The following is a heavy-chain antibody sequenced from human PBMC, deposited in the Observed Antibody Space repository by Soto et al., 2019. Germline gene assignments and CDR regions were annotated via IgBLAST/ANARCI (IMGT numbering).Heavy chain of an antibody. CDR2: IYYNGST. Sequence: QVQLQESGPGLVKPSQTLSLTCTVSGGSISTGGYYWTWIRQHPGKGLEWIGYIYYNGSTYYNPSLKSRVTISVDTSKNQFSLKLSSVTAADTAVYYFARGLSVTLFDNWGQGTLVTVSS. J-gene: IGHJ4*02. D-gene: IGHD4-17*01. CDR1: GGSISTGGYY. CDR3: ARGLSVTLFDN. V-gene: IGHV4-31*03.